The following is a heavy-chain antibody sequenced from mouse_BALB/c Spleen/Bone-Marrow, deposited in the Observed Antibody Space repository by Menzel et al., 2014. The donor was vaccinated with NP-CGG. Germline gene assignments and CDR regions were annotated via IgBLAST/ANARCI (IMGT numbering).Heavy chain of an antibody. Sequence: QVQLQQPGPELVKPGASVKMSCKASGYTFTSYFIHWVKQRPGQRLEWIGWIYPGDGSTKYNEKFKVKTTLTADKSSSTAYMFLSSLTSEDSAIYFCAYYRYDEYFDVWGAGTTVTVSS. CDR2: IYPGDGST. CDR3: AYYRYDEYFDV. V-gene: IGHV1S56*01. CDR1: GYTFTSYF. D-gene: IGHD2-14*01. J-gene: IGHJ1*01.